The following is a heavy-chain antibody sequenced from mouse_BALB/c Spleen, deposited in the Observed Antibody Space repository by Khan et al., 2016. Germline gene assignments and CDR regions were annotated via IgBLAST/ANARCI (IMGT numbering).Heavy chain of an antibody. V-gene: IGHV3-8*02. CDR3: GRYDGSTYVRAMDY. CDR2: ISYSGST. D-gene: IGHD1-1*01. Sequence: EVQLQESGPSLVKPSQTLSLTCSVTGDSITSGNWNWIRKFPGNKLEYMGYISYSGSTYHNPSLKSRISITRDTSKNQYYLQLNSVTTADTATYYYGRYDGSTYVRAMDYWGHGTSVTVSS. CDR1: GDSITSGN. J-gene: IGHJ4*01.